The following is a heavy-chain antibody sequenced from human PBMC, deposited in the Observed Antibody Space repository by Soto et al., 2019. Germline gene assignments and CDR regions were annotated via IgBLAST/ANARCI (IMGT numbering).Heavy chain of an antibody. CDR1: GGTFSSYA. Sequence: QVQLVQSGAEVKKPGSSVKVSCKASGGTFSSYAISWVRQAPGQGLEWMGGIIPIFGTANYAQTFQGRVTIAADESTSTAYMELRSLRAEDTAVYYCARGAPYDSSGDYDPRGDYYYYYGMYVWGLGTTCTFSS. D-gene: IGHD3-22*01. CDR2: IIPIFGTA. J-gene: IGHJ6*02. V-gene: IGHV1-69*01. CDR3: ARGAPYDSSGDYDPRGDYYYYYGMYV.